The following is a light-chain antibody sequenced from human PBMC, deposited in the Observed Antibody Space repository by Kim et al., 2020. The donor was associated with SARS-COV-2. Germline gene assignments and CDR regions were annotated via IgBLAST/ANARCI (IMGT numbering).Light chain of an antibody. CDR3: QQYNSFSWT. CDR1: QSISDC. CDR2: KTS. Sequence: ASVGDRVPITCRASQSISDCLAWYPQKPGEAPKLLIYKTSSLESGVPSRFSGSGSGTEFTLTISSLQPDDFATYYCQQYNSFSWTFGQGTKVDIK. J-gene: IGKJ1*01. V-gene: IGKV1-5*03.